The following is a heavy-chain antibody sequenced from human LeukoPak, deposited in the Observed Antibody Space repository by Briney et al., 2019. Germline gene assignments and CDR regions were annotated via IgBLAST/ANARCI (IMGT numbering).Heavy chain of an antibody. J-gene: IGHJ3*02. CDR2: IKQDGSEK. CDR3: GRDVSRGAGGAFDI. V-gene: IGHV3-7*01. Sequence: PGGSLRLSCAASGSTFSRYWMSWARQAPGKGLEWVAIIKQDGSEKYYVDSVRGGSTSSRDNAKNSLYLQMNSLRAEDRAVYYCGRDVSRGAGGAFDIWGQGTMVTLSS. CDR1: GSTFSRYW. D-gene: IGHD2-8*02.